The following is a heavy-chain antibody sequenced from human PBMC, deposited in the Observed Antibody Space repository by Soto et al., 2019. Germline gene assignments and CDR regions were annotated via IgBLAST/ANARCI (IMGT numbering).Heavy chain of an antibody. D-gene: IGHD3-9*01. CDR3: ARPRGYGIFDAFDI. J-gene: IGHJ3*02. V-gene: IGHV3-23*01. CDR1: GFTFSTYA. CDR2: ISGSGGST. Sequence: TGGSLRLSCAASGFTFSTYAMNWVRQVPGKRLEWVSAISGSGGSTYYADSVRGRFTISRDNSINTLYLQMSSLRTEDTAVYFCARPRGYGIFDAFDIWGQGTMVTVSS.